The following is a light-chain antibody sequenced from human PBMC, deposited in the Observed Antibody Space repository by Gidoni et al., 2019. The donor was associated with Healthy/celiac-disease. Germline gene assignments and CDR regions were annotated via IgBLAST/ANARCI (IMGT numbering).Light chain of an antibody. V-gene: IGKV4-1*01. CDR3: QQYYSTPFT. CDR1: QSVLYSSNNKNY. CDR2: WAS. Sequence: DIVLTQSPDSLPGSLGERATINCKSSQSVLYSSNNKNYLAWYQQKPGQPPKLLIYWASARESGVPDRFSGSGSGTDFTLTISSLQAEDVAVYYCQQYYSTPFTFGPGTKVDIK. J-gene: IGKJ3*01.